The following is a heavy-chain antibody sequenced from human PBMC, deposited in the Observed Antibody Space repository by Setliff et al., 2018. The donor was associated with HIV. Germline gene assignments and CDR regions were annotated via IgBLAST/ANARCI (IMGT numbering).Heavy chain of an antibody. CDR2: IWYDGSNK. D-gene: IGHD6-19*01. V-gene: IGHV3-33*06. CDR3: AKDGNVGSGWPYFDY. CDR1: GFTFSSYG. J-gene: IGHJ4*02. Sequence: LRLSCAASGFTFSSYGMHWVRQAPGKGLEWAAVIWYDGSNKYYADSVKGRFTISRDNSKNTLYLQMNSLRAEDTAVYYCAKDGNVGSGWPYFDYWGQGTLVTVSS.